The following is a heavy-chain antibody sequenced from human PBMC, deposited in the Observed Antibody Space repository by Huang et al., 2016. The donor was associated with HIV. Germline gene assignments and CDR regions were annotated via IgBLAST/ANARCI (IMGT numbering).Heavy chain of an antibody. J-gene: IGHJ5*01. D-gene: IGHD1-1*01. Sequence: QVELVQSGAEVKRPGASVRVSCKAAGYIFTKYGINWVRQAPGQGFEWMGWISAYNGNTKYAEKFQGRGTLTRDTSATTAYMELRDVTSADTAVYYCARDHWYPLQNWFDLWGQGTLVTVSS. CDR1: GYIFTKYG. V-gene: IGHV1-18*01. CDR2: ISAYNGNT. CDR3: ARDHWYPLQNWFDL.